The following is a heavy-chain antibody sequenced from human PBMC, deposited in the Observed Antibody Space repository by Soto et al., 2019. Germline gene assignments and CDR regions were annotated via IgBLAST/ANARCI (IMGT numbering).Heavy chain of an antibody. CDR2: ISGSGGST. Sequence: EVQLLEAGGGLVQPGGSLRLSCAASGFTFSSYAMSWVRQAPGKGLEWVSAISGSGGSTYYADSVKGRFTISRDNSKNTLYLQINSLRAEDTAVYYCAKDRASYYYDSSGYYLFDYWGQGTLVTVSS. CDR3: AKDRASYYYDSSGYYLFDY. J-gene: IGHJ4*02. CDR1: GFTFSSYA. D-gene: IGHD3-22*01. V-gene: IGHV3-23*01.